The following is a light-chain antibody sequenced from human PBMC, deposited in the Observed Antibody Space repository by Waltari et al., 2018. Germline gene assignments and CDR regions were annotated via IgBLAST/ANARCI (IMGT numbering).Light chain of an antibody. V-gene: IGLV2-23*02. Sequence: QPALTQPASVSGSPGQSITISCTGTSNDVGKSKHVCWYQQHPGKAPKLIISEVTERPSGVSDRFSGSKSGNTASLTISGLQAEDEADYYCLSYTSSITFVFGGGTKLSVL. CDR2: EVT. CDR3: LSYTSSITFV. J-gene: IGLJ2*01. CDR1: SNDVGKSKH.